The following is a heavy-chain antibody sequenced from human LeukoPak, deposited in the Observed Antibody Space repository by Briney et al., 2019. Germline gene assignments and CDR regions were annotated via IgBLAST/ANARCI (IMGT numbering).Heavy chain of an antibody. CDR1: GYTFTGYY. V-gene: IGHV1-8*02. CDR3: ARGGSVYPYYYGMDV. Sequence: ASVKVSCKASGYTFTGYYMHWVRQAPGQGLEWMGWMNPNSGNTGYAQKFQGRVTMTRNTSISTAYMELSGLRSEDTAVYYCARGGSVYPYYYGMDVWGQGTTVTVSS. J-gene: IGHJ6*02. CDR2: MNPNSGNT.